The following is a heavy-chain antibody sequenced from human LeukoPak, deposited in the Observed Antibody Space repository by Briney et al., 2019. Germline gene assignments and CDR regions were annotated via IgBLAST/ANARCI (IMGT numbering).Heavy chain of an antibody. J-gene: IGHJ2*01. Sequence: ASVKVSCKASGYTFTSYYMHWVRQAPGQGLEWMGIINPSGGSTSYAQKFQGRVTMTRDMSTSTVYMELSSLRSEDTAVYYCARGLSDNYYDSSGYRDRPHWYFDLWGRGTLVTVSS. D-gene: IGHD3-22*01. CDR3: ARGLSDNYYDSSGYRDRPHWYFDL. CDR1: GYTFTSYY. V-gene: IGHV1-46*01. CDR2: INPSGGST.